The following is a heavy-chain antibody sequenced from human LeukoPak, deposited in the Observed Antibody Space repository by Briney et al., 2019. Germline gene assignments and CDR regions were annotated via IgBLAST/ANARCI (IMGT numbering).Heavy chain of an antibody. CDR2: INRSGGT. V-gene: IGHV4-39*07. J-gene: IGHJ4*02. D-gene: IGHD3-3*01. CDR3: ARGHNEGAYYYGFTY. CDR1: GGSISSGAYW. Sequence: SETLSLTCTVAGGSISSGAYWWTWIRQPPAKGLEWIGEINRSGGTNYNPSLKSRVTISGDTSKNQFSLKLSSVTAADTALYYCARGHNEGAYYYGFTYWGQGTLVTVSS.